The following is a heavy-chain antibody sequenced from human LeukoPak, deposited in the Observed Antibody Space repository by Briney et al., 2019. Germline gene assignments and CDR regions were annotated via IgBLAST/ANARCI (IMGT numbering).Heavy chain of an antibody. CDR1: GGSISSGTYY. CDR3: ARGASDWSVDY. D-gene: IGHD6-19*01. V-gene: IGHV4-39*07. J-gene: IGHJ4*02. CDR2: IYHSGST. Sequence: SETLSLTCTVSGGSISSGTYYWGWIRQPPGKGLEWIGSIYHSGSTYYNPSLKSRVTISVDTSKNQFSLKLSSVTAADTAVYYCARGASDWSVDYWGQGTLVTVSS.